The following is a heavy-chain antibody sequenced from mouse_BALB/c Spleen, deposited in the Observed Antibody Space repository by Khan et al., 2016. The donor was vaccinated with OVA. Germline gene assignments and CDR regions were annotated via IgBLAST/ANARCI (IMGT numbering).Heavy chain of an antibody. CDR1: GFTFSSYG. J-gene: IGHJ2*01. Sequence: VKLVESGGDLVQPGGSRKLSCAASGFTFSSYGMHWVRQTPEKGLEWVAYISGDSNTIYYADTVKGRFTISRDNPRNTLFLQMTSLMSEDTAMYYCATSYFYGYYFDYWGRGTTLTVSS. V-gene: IGHV5-17*02. D-gene: IGHD1-1*01. CDR3: ATSYFYGYYFDY. CDR2: ISGDSNTI.